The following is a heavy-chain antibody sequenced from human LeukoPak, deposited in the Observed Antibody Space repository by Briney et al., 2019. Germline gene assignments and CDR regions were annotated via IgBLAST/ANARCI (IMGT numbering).Heavy chain of an antibody. CDR1: GYTFPSYY. V-gene: IGHV1-46*01. D-gene: IGHD2-15*01. Sequence: GASVKDSCKASGYTFPSYYMHWVRQAPGQGLAWMGIINPSGGSTSYAQKFQGRVTMTRDTSTSTVYMELSSLRSEDTAVYYCARDQFCSGGSCYLFDYWGQGTLVTVSS. CDR3: ARDQFCSGGSCYLFDY. J-gene: IGHJ4*02. CDR2: INPSGGST.